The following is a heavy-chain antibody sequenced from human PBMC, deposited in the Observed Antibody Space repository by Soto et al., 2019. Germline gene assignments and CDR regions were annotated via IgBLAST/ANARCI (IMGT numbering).Heavy chain of an antibody. J-gene: IGHJ6*02. Sequence: SQTLSLTCVISGDSVSSSSVAWNWVRQSPSRGLEWLGRTYYRSRWYSDFAVSVRGRIVINADTSKNQFSLQLNSVTPEDTAVHFCARSEEDSDYYYYGLDVWGQGTTVTV. V-gene: IGHV6-1*01. CDR2: TYYRSRWYS. CDR1: GDSVSSSSVA. D-gene: IGHD2-15*01. CDR3: ARSEEDSDYYYYGLDV.